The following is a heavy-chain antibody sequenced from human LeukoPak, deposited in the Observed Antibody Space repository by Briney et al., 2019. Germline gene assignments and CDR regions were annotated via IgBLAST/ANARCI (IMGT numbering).Heavy chain of an antibody. CDR1: GFTFNNYA. Sequence: GGSLRLSCTAAGFTFNNYAMSWVRQAPGKGLEWVSHISDSGGKTYYADSVKGRFTISRDNSKNTLYLQMNSLRAEDTAVYYCAKDRRITIFGVVKVGYYFDYWGQGTLVTVSS. CDR2: ISDSGGKT. J-gene: IGHJ4*02. CDR3: AKDRRITIFGVVKVGYYFDY. D-gene: IGHD3-3*01. V-gene: IGHV3-23*01.